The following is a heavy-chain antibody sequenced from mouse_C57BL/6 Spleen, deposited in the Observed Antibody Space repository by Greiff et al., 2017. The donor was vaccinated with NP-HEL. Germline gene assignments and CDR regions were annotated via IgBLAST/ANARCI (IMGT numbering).Heavy chain of an antibody. V-gene: IGHV2-4*01. CDR1: GFSLTSYG. CDR3: AKTGYYAMDY. CDR2: IWSGGST. Sequence: VQVVESGPGLVQPSQSLSITCTVSGFSLTSYGVHWVRQPPGKGLEWLGVIWSGGSTDYNAAFISRLSISKDNSKSQVFFKMNSLQADDTAIYYCAKTGYYAMDYWGQGTSVTVSS. J-gene: IGHJ4*01.